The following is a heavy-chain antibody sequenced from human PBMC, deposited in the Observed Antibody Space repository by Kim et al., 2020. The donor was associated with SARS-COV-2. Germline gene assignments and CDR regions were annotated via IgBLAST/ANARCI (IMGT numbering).Heavy chain of an antibody. CDR3: ARVGGSSSSLAGWFDP. CDR2: IIPILGIA. Sequence: SVKVSCKASGGTFSSYAISWVRQAPGQGLEWMGRIIPILGIANYAQKFQGRVTITADKSTSTAYMELSSLRSEDTAVYYCARVGGSSSSLAGWFDPWGQGTLVTVSS. D-gene: IGHD6-6*01. CDR1: GGTFSSYA. V-gene: IGHV1-69*04. J-gene: IGHJ5*02.